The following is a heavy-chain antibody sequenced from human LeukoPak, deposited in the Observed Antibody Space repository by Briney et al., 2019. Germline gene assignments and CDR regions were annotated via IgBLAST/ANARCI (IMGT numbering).Heavy chain of an antibody. CDR1: GGSISSGGYY. CDR2: IYHSGST. V-gene: IGHV4-30-2*01. D-gene: IGHD2-2*01. J-gene: IGHJ5*02. Sequence: SETLSLTCTVSGGSISSGGYYWSWIRQPPGKGLEWIGYIYHSGSTYYNPSLKSRVTISVDRSKNQLSLKLTSVTAADTAVYYCARLPAAAPTRWFDPWGQGSLVTVSS. CDR3: ARLPAAAPTRWFDP.